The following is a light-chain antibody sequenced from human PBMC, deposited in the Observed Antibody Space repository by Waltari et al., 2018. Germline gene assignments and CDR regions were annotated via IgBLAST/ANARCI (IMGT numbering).Light chain of an antibody. CDR3: QHYVRLPVT. J-gene: IGKJ1*01. CDR1: QSVGRS. V-gene: IGKV3-20*01. CDR2: GAS. Sequence: EIVLTQSPGTLSLSPGDGATLSCWASQSVGRSLAWYQHKRGQPPRLLIYGASTRATGVPDRFSGSGSGTDFSLTISRLEPEDFAVYYCQHYVRLPVTFGQGTKVEI.